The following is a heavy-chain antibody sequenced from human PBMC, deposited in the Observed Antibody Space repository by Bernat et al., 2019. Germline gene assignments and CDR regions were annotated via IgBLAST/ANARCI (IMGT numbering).Heavy chain of an antibody. CDR2: IRYDGTNK. CDR1: GFTFSTYG. Sequence: QVQLVESGGGVVQPGGSLRLSCGASGFTFSTYGMHWVRQAPGKGLEWVAFIRYDGTNKYYADSVKGRFTISRDNSKNTLFLQMNSLRAEDTAVYYCAKVLGHDYGVTNWYFDLWGRDTLVTVSS. CDR3: AKVLGHDYGVTNWYFDL. D-gene: IGHD4-17*01. J-gene: IGHJ2*01. V-gene: IGHV3-30*02.